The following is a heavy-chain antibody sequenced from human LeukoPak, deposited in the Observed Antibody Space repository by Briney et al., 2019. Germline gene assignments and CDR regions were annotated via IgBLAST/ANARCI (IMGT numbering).Heavy chain of an antibody. CDR1: GYTFTTYS. Sequence: ASVKVSCKASGYTFTTYSMHWVRQAPGQRLEWMGWINTGNGNTKYSQNFQGRVTITRDTSASTAYIELSSLTSEDTAVYYCARDVGYGDPWDQGTLVTVSS. V-gene: IGHV1-3*04. D-gene: IGHD4-17*01. CDR2: INTGNGNT. CDR3: ARDVGYGDP. J-gene: IGHJ5*02.